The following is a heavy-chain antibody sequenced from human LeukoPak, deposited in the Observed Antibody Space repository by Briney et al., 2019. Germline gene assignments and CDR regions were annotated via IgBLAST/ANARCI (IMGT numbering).Heavy chain of an antibody. V-gene: IGHV3-48*02. CDR1: GFTFSSYG. CDR2: ISSSSSTI. CDR3: ARESGSIVGATGVDY. Sequence: GGSLRLSCAASGFTFSSYGMHWVRQAPGKGLEWVSYISSSSSTIYYADSVKGRFTISRDNAKNSLYLQMNSLRDEDTAVYYCARESGSIVGATGVDYWGQGTLVTVSS. J-gene: IGHJ4*02. D-gene: IGHD1-26*01.